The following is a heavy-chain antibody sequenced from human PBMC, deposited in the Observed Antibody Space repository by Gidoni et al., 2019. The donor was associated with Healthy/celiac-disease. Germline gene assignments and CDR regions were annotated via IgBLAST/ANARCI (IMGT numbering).Heavy chain of an antibody. D-gene: IGHD3-10*01. CDR3: ARAFYYGSGSYYRDAFDI. V-gene: IGHV5-10-1*01. Sequence: EVQLVQSGAEVKTPGESLRISCKGSGYSFTSYWISWVRQMPGKGLEWMGRIDPSDSYTNYSPSFQGHVTISADKSISTAYLQWSSLKASDTAMYYCARAFYYGSGSYYRDAFDIWGQGTMVTVSS. CDR2: IDPSDSYT. J-gene: IGHJ3*02. CDR1: GYSFTSYW.